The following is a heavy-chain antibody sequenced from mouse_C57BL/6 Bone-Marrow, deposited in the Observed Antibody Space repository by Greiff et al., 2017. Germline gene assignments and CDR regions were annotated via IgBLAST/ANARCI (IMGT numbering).Heavy chain of an antibody. CDR2: INPNNGGT. J-gene: IGHJ4*01. Sequence: EVQLQQSGPELVKPGASVKMSCKASGYTFTDYNMHWVKQSHGKSLEWIGYINPNNGGTSYNQKVKGKAKLTLNKSSSTAYMERRSLTSEDSAVYYCASPESDHYDSSYENAKDDWGQGTSVTVSS. D-gene: IGHD1-1*01. CDR3: ASPESDHYDSSYENAKDD. V-gene: IGHV1-22*01. CDR1: GYTFTDYN.